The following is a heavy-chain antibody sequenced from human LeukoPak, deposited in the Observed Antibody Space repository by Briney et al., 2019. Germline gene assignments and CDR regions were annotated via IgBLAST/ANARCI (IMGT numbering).Heavy chain of an antibody. CDR1: GFIFNDFW. D-gene: IGHD3-22*01. Sequence: PGGSLRLSCTASGFIFNDFWMSWVRQAPGEGLEWVANIRQDGGAKNYVDSVKGRFTISRDNAKKSLYLQMNSLRAEDTAVYYCAPPQIVVTGNWGQGTLVTVSS. V-gene: IGHV3-7*01. CDR3: APPQIVVTGN. J-gene: IGHJ4*02. CDR2: IRQDGGAK.